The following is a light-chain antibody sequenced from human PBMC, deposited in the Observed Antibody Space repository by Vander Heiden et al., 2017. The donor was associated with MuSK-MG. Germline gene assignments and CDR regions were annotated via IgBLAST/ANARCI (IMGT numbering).Light chain of an antibody. Sequence: QSALTQPASVSGSPVQSITISCTVTSSDVGGYNYVSWYQQHPGKAPKLMIYDVSMRPSGVSNRFSGSKSGNTASLTISGLQAEDEADYYCSSYTSSSTPVVFGGGTKLTVL. CDR3: SSYTSSSTPVV. V-gene: IGLV2-14*03. CDR1: SSDVGGYNY. J-gene: IGLJ2*01. CDR2: DVS.